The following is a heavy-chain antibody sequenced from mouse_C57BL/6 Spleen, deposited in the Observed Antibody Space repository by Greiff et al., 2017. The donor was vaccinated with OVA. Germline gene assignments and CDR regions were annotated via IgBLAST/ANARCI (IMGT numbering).Heavy chain of an antibody. CDR1: GFTFSDYG. D-gene: IGHD3-2*02. CDR3: ARAAQGPLYYFDY. J-gene: IGHJ2*01. CDR2: ISSGSSTI. Sequence: DVMLVESGGGLVKPGGSLKLSCAASGFTFSDYGMHWVRQAPEKGLEWVAYISSGSSTIYYADTVKGRFTISRDNAKNTLFLQMTSLRSEDTAMYYCARAAQGPLYYFDYWGQGTTLTVSS. V-gene: IGHV5-17*01.